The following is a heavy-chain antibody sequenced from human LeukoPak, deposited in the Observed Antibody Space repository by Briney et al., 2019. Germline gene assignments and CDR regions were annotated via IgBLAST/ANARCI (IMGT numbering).Heavy chain of an antibody. V-gene: IGHV3-7*04. D-gene: IGHD3-16*02. CDR1: GFTFSRYW. Sequence: GGSLRLSCAASGFTFSRYWMSWVRQAPGKGLEWVANIKQDGSEKYYVDSVKGRFTISRDNAKNSLYLQMNSLRAEDTAVYYCARGRETGSYLDYWGQGTLVTVSS. CDR3: ARGRETGSYLDY. J-gene: IGHJ4*02. CDR2: IKQDGSEK.